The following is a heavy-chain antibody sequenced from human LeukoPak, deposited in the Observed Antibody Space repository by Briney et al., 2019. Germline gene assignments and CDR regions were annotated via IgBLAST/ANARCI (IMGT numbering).Heavy chain of an antibody. V-gene: IGHV1-18*01. CDR2: ISADNGNT. J-gene: IGHJ5*02. CDR1: GYTFTSYG. CDR3: ARDWAPLSGNYYDAWFDP. D-gene: IGHD1-26*01. Sequence: GASVKVSCKASGYTFTSYGISWERQASGQGLEWMGGISADNGNTKYAQKLQGRVTMTTDTSTSTACMELRSLRSDDTAVYHCARDWAPLSGNYYDAWFDPWGQGTLVTVSS.